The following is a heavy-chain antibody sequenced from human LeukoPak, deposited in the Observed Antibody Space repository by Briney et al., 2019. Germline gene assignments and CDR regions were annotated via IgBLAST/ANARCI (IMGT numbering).Heavy chain of an antibody. CDR3: ARGVGGGNLVRYFDY. CDR1: GGSISSGDYY. J-gene: IGHJ4*02. D-gene: IGHD4-23*01. Sequence: SQTLSLTRTVSGGSISSGDYYWSWIRQPPGKGLEWIGYIYYSGSTYYNPSLNSRFTTSVDTSKNQFSLKLSSVTAADTAVYYCARGVGGGNLVRYFDYWGQGTLVTVSS. CDR2: IYYSGST. V-gene: IGHV4-30-4*01.